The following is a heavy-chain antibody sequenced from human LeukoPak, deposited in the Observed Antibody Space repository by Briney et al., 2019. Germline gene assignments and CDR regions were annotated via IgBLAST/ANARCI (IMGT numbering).Heavy chain of an antibody. V-gene: IGHV2-26*01. Sequence: SGPVLVKPTETLTLTCTVSGFSLSNARMGVSWIRQPPGKALEWLAHIFSNDEKSYSTSLKSRLTISKDPSESQVVLTMTDMDPVDTATYYCARILPGHWFDPWGQGTLVTVSS. J-gene: IGHJ5*02. CDR2: IFSNDEK. D-gene: IGHD1-14*01. CDR3: ARILPGHWFDP. CDR1: GFSLSNARMG.